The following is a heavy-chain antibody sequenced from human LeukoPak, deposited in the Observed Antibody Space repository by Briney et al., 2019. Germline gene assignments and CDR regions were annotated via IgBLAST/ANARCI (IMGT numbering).Heavy chain of an antibody. Sequence: ASVKVSCKASGATFSSYTISWVRQAPGQGLEWMGGIIPIFGTVTYAQKFQGRVTITTDESTSTAYMELSSLISEDTAVYYCARSGAILEWLLDYWGQGTLVTVSS. CDR2: IIPIFGTV. D-gene: IGHD3-3*02. J-gene: IGHJ4*02. V-gene: IGHV1-69*05. CDR3: ARSGAILEWLLDY. CDR1: GATFSSYT.